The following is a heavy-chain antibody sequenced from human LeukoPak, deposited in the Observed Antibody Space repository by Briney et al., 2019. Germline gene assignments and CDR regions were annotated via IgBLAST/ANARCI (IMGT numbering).Heavy chain of an antibody. Sequence: GGSLGLSCAVSGFTFSDHYMEWVRQAPGKGLEWVGRIRKKGNSYTTEYAASVRGRFTISRDDSKNSVYLQMNSLKTEETAVYYCAREAAAGTGRDYWGQGTLVTVSS. J-gene: IGHJ4*02. CDR2: IRKKGNSYTT. CDR1: GFTFSDHY. V-gene: IGHV3-72*01. CDR3: AREAAAGTGRDY. D-gene: IGHD6-13*01.